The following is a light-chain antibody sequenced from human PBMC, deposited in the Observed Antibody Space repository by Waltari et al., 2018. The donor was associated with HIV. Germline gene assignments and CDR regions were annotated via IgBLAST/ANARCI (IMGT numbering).Light chain of an antibody. CDR2: GAS. Sequence: DIQITQSPSTVSASVGDRSTISCRARQDISTWLAWYQQKSGKAHKLLIFGASSLQRGVPSRFSGSGSGTDFTLTISSLQPEDFATYTCQQASSLPLTFGGGTTVEIK. V-gene: IGKV1-12*01. J-gene: IGKJ4*01. CDR3: QQASSLPLT. CDR1: QDISTW.